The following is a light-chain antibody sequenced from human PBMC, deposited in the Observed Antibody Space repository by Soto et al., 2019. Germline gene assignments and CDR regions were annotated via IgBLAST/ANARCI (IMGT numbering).Light chain of an antibody. CDR3: LQHYNYPRT. V-gene: IGKV1-6*01. J-gene: IGKJ1*01. CDR2: AAS. Sequence: AIQMTQSPSSLSASVGDRVTIACRASQGIRNDFVWYQQKPGKAPNLLIYAASSLQSGVPSRFSGSGSGTDFALTISSLQPEDFATYYCLQHYNYPRTFGQGTKVEIK. CDR1: QGIRND.